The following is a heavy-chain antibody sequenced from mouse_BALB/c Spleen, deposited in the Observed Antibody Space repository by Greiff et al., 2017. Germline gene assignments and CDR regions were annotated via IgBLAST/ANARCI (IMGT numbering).Heavy chain of an antibody. Sequence: VQLQQPGAELVRPGASVKLSCKASGYTFTSYWINWVKQRPGQGLEWIGNIYPSDSYTNYNQKFKDKATLTVDKSSSTAYMQLSSPTSEDSAVYYCTRSAHGYYAMDYWGQGTSVTVSS. J-gene: IGHJ4*01. V-gene: IGHV1-69*02. CDR3: TRSAHGYYAMDY. CDR2: IYPSDSYT. CDR1: GYTFTSYW.